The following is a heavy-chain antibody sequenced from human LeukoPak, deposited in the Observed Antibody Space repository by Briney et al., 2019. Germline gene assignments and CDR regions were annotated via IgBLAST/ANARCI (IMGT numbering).Heavy chain of an antibody. J-gene: IGHJ3*02. Sequence: SETLSLTCTVSGGSISSSRYNSGWIRQPPGKGLEWIGSIYYSGSTYYNPSLKSRVTISVDTSKNQFSLKLSSVTAADTAVYYCASLAAAAGTGAFDIWGQGTMVTVSS. D-gene: IGHD6-13*01. CDR1: GGSISSSRYN. CDR2: IYYSGST. CDR3: ASLAAAAGTGAFDI. V-gene: IGHV4-39*01.